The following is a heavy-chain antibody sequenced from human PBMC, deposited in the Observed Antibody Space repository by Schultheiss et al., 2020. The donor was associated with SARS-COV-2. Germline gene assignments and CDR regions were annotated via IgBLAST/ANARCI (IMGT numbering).Heavy chain of an antibody. V-gene: IGHV4-59*08. CDR1: GGSISSYY. Sequence: SETLSLTCTVSGGSISSYYWSWIRQPPGKGLEWIGYIYYSGSTNYNPSLKSRVTISVDTSNNQVSLTVTSVTATDTAVYYCARLGRHYYYMDVWGKGTTVTVSS. D-gene: IGHD3-16*01. J-gene: IGHJ6*03. CDR2: IYYSGST. CDR3: ARLGRHYYYMDV.